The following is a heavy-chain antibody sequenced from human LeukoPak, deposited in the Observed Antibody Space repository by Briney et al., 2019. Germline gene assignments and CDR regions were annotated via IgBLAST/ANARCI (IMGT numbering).Heavy chain of an antibody. CDR2: IYSGGST. D-gene: IGHD3-16*02. Sequence: GGSLRLSCAASGFLVKPRHICWLRQAPGKGLEWVSVIYSGGSTYSVKGRFTISRDNSKNTLYLQMYMQMNGLTPEYYGSNCSASYRGHYYYIDFWGTGTTVTVSS. J-gene: IGHJ6*03. CDR3: SNCSASYRGHYYYIDF. V-gene: IGHV3-53*01. CDR1: GFLVKPRH.